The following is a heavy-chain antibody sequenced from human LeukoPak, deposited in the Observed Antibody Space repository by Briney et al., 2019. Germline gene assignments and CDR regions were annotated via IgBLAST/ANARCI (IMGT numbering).Heavy chain of an antibody. Sequence: SVKVSCKASEGTFSGYAISWVRQAPGQGLEWMGGIIPIFGTANYAQKFQGRVTITTDESTSTAYMELSSLRSEDTAVYYCARGEEVVPAAMRAYYYYYMDVWGKGATVTVSS. V-gene: IGHV1-69*05. CDR3: ARGEEVVPAAMRAYYYYYMDV. D-gene: IGHD2-2*01. CDR1: EGTFSGYA. J-gene: IGHJ6*03. CDR2: IIPIFGTA.